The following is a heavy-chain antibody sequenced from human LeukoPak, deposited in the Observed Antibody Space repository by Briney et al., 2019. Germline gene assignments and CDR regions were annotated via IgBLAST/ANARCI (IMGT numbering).Heavy chain of an antibody. J-gene: IGHJ5*02. D-gene: IGHD3-9*01. Sequence: GASVKVSCKASGYTFTGDYMHWARQAPGQGLEWMGWINPNSGGTNYAQKFQGRVTMTRDTSISTAYMELSRLRSDDTSVYYCAREYYDILPGYSAHIVWFDPWGQGTLVTVSS. CDR2: INPNSGGT. CDR1: GYTFTGDY. CDR3: AREYYDILPGYSAHIVWFDP. V-gene: IGHV1-2*02.